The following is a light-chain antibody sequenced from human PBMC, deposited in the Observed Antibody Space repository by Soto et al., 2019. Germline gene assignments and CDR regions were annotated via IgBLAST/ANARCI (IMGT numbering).Light chain of an antibody. CDR2: DVS. J-gene: IGLJ2*01. CDR1: SSDVGGYNY. CDR3: SSYTSSSTLDVL. Sequence: QSVLTQPASVSGSPGQSITISCTGTSSDVGGYNYVSWYQHHPGEAPKLMIYDVSNRPSGVSNRFSGSKSGNTASLTISGLQAEDEADYYCSSYTSSSTLDVLFGGGTQLTVL. V-gene: IGLV2-14*03.